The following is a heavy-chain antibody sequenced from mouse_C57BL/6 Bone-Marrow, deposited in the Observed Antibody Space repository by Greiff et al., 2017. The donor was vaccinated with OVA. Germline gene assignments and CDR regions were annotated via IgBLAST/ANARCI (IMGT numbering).Heavy chain of an antibody. CDR2: IWRGGST. CDR1: GFSLTSSG. Sequence: QVQLQQSGPGLVQPSQSLSITCTVSGFSLTSSGVHWVRQSPGKGLEWLGVIWRGGSTDYNAAFMSRLSITKDNSKSQVFFKMNSLQADDTAIYYCAKDWRAQAFPLYYGSSYVYFDVGGTGTTVTVSS. D-gene: IGHD1-1*01. V-gene: IGHV2-5*01. CDR3: AKDWRAQAFPLYYGSSYVYFDV. J-gene: IGHJ1*03.